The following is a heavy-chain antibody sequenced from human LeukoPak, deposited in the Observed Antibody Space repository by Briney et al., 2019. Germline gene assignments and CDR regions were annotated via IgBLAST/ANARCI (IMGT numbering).Heavy chain of an antibody. CDR3: ARVRSDYGDYSNWFDP. V-gene: IGHV4-61*01. CDR1: SGSINTPNYY. Sequence: PSETLSLTCTVSSGSINTPNYYWSWIRQPPGKGLEWIGYIYYSGSTNYNPSLKSRVTISVDTSKNQFSLKLSSVTAADTAVYYCARVRSDYGDYSNWFDPWGQGTLVTVSS. J-gene: IGHJ5*02. CDR2: IYYSGST. D-gene: IGHD4-17*01.